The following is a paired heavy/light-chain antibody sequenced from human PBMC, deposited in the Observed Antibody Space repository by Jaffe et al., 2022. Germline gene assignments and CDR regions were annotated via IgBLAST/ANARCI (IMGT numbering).Light chain of an antibody. CDR2: VAS. V-gene: IGKV3-20*01. CDR3: QQYGTSPFT. Sequence: EIVLTQSPGTLSLSPGERATLSCRASQSISGSYLAWYQQRPGQAPRLLISVASRRATGIPDRFSGSGSGTDFTLTISRLEPEDFAVYYCQQYGTSPFTFGPGTKVDVK. J-gene: IGKJ3*01. CDR1: QSISGSY.
Heavy chain of an antibody. D-gene: IGHD3-16*01. Sequence: QVQLQESGPGLVKPSETLSLTCAVSGYSISSGYYWGWLRQSPGKGLEFIGNIHLGGATYYTPSLKSRVTISADTSKNQFSLKMSSMTAADTAVYYCVADVGWGAYFDFWGQGILVTVSS. J-gene: IGHJ4*02. CDR3: VADVGWGAYFDF. CDR1: GYSISSGYY. CDR2: IHLGGAT. V-gene: IGHV4-38-2*01.